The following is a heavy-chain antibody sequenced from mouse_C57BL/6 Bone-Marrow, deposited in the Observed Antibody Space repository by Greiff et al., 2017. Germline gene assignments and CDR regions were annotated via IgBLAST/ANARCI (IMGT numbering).Heavy chain of an antibody. CDR2: IYPRSGNT. D-gene: IGHD1-2*01. J-gene: IGHJ2*01. Sequence: VQLQQSGAELARPGASVKLSCKASGYTFTSYGISWVKQRTGQGLEWIGEIYPRSGNTYYNEKFKGKATLTADKSSSTAYMALRSLTSEDSAVYFCARVRPRRGYFDYWGQGTTLTVSS. CDR3: ARVRPRRGYFDY. V-gene: IGHV1-81*01. CDR1: GYTFTSYG.